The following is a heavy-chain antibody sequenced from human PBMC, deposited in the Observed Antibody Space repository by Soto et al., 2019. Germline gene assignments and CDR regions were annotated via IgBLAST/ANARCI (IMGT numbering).Heavy chain of an antibody. J-gene: IGHJ3*02. CDR1: GYTFTSYD. Sequence: ASVKVSCKASGYTFTSYDINWVRQATGQGLEWMGWMNPNSGNTGYAQKFQGRVTMTRNTSISTAYMELSSLRSEDTAVYYCAGGPLCSGGSCYLDAFDIWGQGTTVTVSS. D-gene: IGHD2-15*01. CDR3: AGGPLCSGGSCYLDAFDI. V-gene: IGHV1-8*01. CDR2: MNPNSGNT.